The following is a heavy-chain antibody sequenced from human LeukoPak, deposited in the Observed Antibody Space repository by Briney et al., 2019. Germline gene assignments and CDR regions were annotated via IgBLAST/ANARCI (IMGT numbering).Heavy chain of an antibody. CDR2: IYYSGST. CDR3: ARVRTSDNWFDP. J-gene: IGHJ5*02. D-gene: IGHD2-2*01. V-gene: IGHV4-31*03. CDR1: GGSISSSGYY. Sequence: PSQTLSLTCTVSGGSISSSGYYWSWIRQHPGKGLEWIGYIYYSGSTYYNPSLKSRVTISVGTSKNQFSLKLSSVTAADTAVYYCARVRTSDNWFDPWGQGTLVTVSS.